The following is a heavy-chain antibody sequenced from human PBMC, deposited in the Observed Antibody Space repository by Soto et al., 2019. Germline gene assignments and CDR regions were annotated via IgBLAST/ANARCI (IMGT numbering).Heavy chain of an antibody. D-gene: IGHD3-22*01. CDR1: GLTLSDYA. Sequence: GGSLRLSCAASGLTLSDYAMTWVRQGPGKRLELVSAISGSGDTTYYTDSVKGRFTISRDNSKNTLYLQMNRLRAEDTAMYYCGRHWDYYDSSGNYYAYGMDVWGQGTTVTVSS. CDR2: ISGSGDTT. V-gene: IGHV3-23*01. CDR3: GRHWDYYDSSGNYYAYGMDV. J-gene: IGHJ6*02.